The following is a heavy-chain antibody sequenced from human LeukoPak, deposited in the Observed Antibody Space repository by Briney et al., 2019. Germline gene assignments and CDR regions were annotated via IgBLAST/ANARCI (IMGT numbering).Heavy chain of an antibody. J-gene: IGHJ4*02. CDR1: GGTFSSYA. CDR3: ARASHGFIITQASFDY. Sequence: SVKVSCKASGGTFSSYAISWVRQAPGQGLEWMGGIIPIFPTANYAPKFQGRVTITADESTSTAYMELSSLRSEDTAMYYCARASHGFIITQASFDYWGQGTVVTVSS. D-gene: IGHD3-10*01. CDR2: IIPIFPTA. V-gene: IGHV1-69*13.